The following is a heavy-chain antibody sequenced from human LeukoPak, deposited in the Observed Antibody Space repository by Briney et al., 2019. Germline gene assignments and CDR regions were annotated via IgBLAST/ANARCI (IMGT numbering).Heavy chain of an antibody. Sequence: SETLSLTCTVSGGSISSSSYYWGWIRQPPGKGLEWIGSIYYSGSTYYNPSLKSRVTISVDTSKNQFSLKLSSVTAADTAVYYCARLAGSYYPPFAFDIWGQGTMVTVSS. CDR3: ARLAGSYYPPFAFDI. D-gene: IGHD1-26*01. CDR1: GGSISSSSYY. CDR2: IYYSGST. J-gene: IGHJ3*02. V-gene: IGHV4-39*01.